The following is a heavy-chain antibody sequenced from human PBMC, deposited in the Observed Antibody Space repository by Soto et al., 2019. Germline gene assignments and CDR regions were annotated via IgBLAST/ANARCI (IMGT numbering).Heavy chain of an antibody. J-gene: IGHJ4*02. CDR3: ASLTLYGGNGGGDY. CDR2: IYYSGST. D-gene: IGHD4-17*01. Sequence: NPSETLSLTCTVSGGSISSSSYYWGWIRQPPGKGLEWIGSIYYSGSTYYNPSLKSRVTISVDTSKNQFSLKLSSVTAADTAVYYCASLTLYGGNGGGDYWGQGTLVTVSS. CDR1: GGSISSSSYY. V-gene: IGHV4-39*01.